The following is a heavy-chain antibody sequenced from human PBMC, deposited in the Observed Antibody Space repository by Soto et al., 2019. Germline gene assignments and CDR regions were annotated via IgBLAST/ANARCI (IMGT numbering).Heavy chain of an antibody. CDR1: GFTFSDYA. CDR2: ISGSGTGT. V-gene: IGHV3-23*01. D-gene: IGHD7-27*01. Sequence: GGSLRLSCAASGFTFSDYAMSWVRQAPEKGLEWVSGISGSGTGTYNAESVKGRFTISRDNSKNTMYLQMNSLRAEDTAVYYCAKDGLFNWGSRGAYFDYCGQGTMVTVYS. J-gene: IGHJ4*02. CDR3: AKDGLFNWGSRGAYFDY.